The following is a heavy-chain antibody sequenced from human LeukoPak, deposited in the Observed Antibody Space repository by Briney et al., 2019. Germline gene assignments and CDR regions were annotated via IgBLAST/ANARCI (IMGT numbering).Heavy chain of an antibody. CDR3: AREADYGDSGYFDL. CDR1: GGTFSSCP. J-gene: IGHJ2*01. D-gene: IGHD4-17*01. Sequence: SVKVSCKASGGTFSSCPISWVRQAPGQGREWMGGIIPIFGTANYAQKFQGRVTITADKSTSTAYMELSSLRSEDTAVYNCAREADYGDSGYFDLWGRGTLVTVSS. CDR2: IIPIFGTA. V-gene: IGHV1-69*06.